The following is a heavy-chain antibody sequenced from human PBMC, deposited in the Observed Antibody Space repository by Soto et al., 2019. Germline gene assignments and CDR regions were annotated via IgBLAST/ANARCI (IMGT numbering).Heavy chain of an antibody. CDR3: ARVRVTMVRGDYYHGMDV. D-gene: IGHD3-10*01. CDR2: IIPIFGTA. Sequence: SVKVSCKATGGTFSSYAISWVRQAPGQGLEWMGGIIPIFGTANYAQKFQGRVTITADESTSTAYMELSSLRSEDTAVYYCARVRVTMVRGDYYHGMDVWGQGTTVTVSS. V-gene: IGHV1-69*13. J-gene: IGHJ6*02. CDR1: GGTFSSYA.